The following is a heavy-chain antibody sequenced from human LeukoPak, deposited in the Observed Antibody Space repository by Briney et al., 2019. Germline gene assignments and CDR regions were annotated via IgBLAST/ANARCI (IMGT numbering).Heavy chain of an antibody. D-gene: IGHD3-22*01. CDR3: AYSSGYYYPFDY. CDR1: CGSISSYN. V-gene: IGHV4-4*07. Sequence: PSETLSLTCTVSCGSISSYNWSWIRQPAGNGLEWIGRIYPSGSTNYHPSLKSRATMSVDTSKNQFSLKLSSVTAADTAVYYCAYSSGYYYPFDYWGQGTLVTVSS. J-gene: IGHJ4*02. CDR2: IYPSGST.